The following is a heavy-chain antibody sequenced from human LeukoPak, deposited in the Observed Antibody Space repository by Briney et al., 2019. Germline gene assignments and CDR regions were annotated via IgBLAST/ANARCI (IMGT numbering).Heavy chain of an antibody. CDR3: ARAKYYYDSSGYYPSDYFDY. V-gene: IGHV1-69*13. CDR2: IIPIFGTA. CDR1: GGTFSSYA. J-gene: IGHJ4*02. Sequence: SVKVSCKASGGTFSSYAISWVRQAPGQGLEWMGGIIPIFGTANYAQKFQGRVTITADESTSTAYMELSSLRSEDTAVYYCARAKYYYDSSGYYPSDYFDYCGQGTLVTVSS. D-gene: IGHD3-22*01.